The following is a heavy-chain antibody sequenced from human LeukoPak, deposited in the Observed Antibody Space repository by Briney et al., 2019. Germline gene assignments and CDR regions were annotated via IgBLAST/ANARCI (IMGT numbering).Heavy chain of an antibody. Sequence: GASVKVSCKASGYTFTSYGISWVRQAPGQGLEWMGWISAYNGNTNYAQKLQGRVTMTTDTSTSTAYMELRSLRSDDTAVYYCARETTVTSYYYYGMDVWGQGTTVTVSS. CDR2: ISAYNGNT. V-gene: IGHV1-18*01. J-gene: IGHJ6*02. CDR3: ARETTVTSYYYYGMDV. D-gene: IGHD4-17*01. CDR1: GYTFTSYG.